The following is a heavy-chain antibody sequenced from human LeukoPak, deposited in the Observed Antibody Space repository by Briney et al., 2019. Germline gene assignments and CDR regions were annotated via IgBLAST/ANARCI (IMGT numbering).Heavy chain of an antibody. CDR1: GYTFSSYY. J-gene: IGHJ3*02. V-gene: IGHV1-46*01. D-gene: IGHD3-9*01. Sequence: GASVKVSRKTSGYTFSSYYLYWVRQAPGQGLEWMGVINPSGGSTSYAQKFQDRLTMTRDTSTSTVYMELSSLRSDDTAVYYCARAHVLTRIHVSRGAFDIWGQGTLVTVSS. CDR3: ARAHVLTRIHVSRGAFDI. CDR2: INPSGGST.